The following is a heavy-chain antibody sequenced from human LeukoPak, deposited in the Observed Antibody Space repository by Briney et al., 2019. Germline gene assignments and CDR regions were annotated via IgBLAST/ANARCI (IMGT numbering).Heavy chain of an antibody. CDR1: GGSISSGGYY. J-gene: IGHJ5*02. Sequence: SETLSLTCTVSGGSISSGGYYWSWIRQHPGKGLEWIGYIYYSGSTYYNPSLKSRVTISVDTSKNQFSLKLSSVTAADTAVYYCARGCRRLFLRGTSCLKGWFDPWGQGTLVTVSS. D-gene: IGHD2-2*01. CDR2: IYYSGST. V-gene: IGHV4-31*03. CDR3: ARGCRRLFLRGTSCLKGWFDP.